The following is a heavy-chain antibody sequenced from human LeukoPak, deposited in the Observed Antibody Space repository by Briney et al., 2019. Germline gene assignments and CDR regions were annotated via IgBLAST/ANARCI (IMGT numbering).Heavy chain of an antibody. J-gene: IGHJ5*02. CDR3: IVFGDSNH. CDR1: GLTGSHNY. Sequence: GGSLRLFCAASGLTGSHNYVSWVRQAPGKGLEWVSAIHTSGDTCYADSVKGRFTISRDTSKNTLYLQINSLRVEDTAVYYCIVFGDSNHWGQGTLVTVSS. V-gene: IGHV3-53*01. CDR2: IHTSGDT. D-gene: IGHD4-17*01.